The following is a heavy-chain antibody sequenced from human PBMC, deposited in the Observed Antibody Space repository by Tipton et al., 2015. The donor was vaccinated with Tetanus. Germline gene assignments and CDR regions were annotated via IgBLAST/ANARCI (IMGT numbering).Heavy chain of an antibody. D-gene: IGHD6-25*01. J-gene: IGHJ6*02. CDR2: IYHTGTT. CDR1: AGSFSGYY. V-gene: IGHV4-34*09. CDR3: ARDSRLFYAMDV. Sequence: TLSLTCAVYAGSFSGYYWTWIRQSPGEGLEWIGYIYHTGTTYYNPSFKSRVSISVDTSMSQFSLELNSVTAADTAVYYCARDSRLFYAMDVWGQGATVAVSS.